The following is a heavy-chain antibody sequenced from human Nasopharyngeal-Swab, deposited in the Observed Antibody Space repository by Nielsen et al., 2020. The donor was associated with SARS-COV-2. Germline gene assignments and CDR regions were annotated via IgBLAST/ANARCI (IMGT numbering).Heavy chain of an antibody. Sequence: GESLKISCAASGFTFSSYSMNWVRQAPGKGLEWVSAIGTAGDTYYPGSVKGRFTISRENAKNSLYLQMSSLRAGDTAVYYCARAGYSSGWFSGRWYFDLWGRGTLVTVSS. CDR3: ARAGYSSGWFSGRWYFDL. V-gene: IGHV3-13*01. J-gene: IGHJ2*01. D-gene: IGHD6-19*01. CDR2: IGTAGDT. CDR1: GFTFSSYS.